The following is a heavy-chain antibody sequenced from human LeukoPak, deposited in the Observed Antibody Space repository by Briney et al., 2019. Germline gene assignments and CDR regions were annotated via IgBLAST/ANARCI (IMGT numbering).Heavy chain of an antibody. CDR3: AKEADYFGSGSYYYYFDY. D-gene: IGHD3-10*01. Sequence: GGSLRLSCAASGFTFSSYAMSWVRQAPGKELEWVSAISGSGGSTYYADSVKGRFTISRDNSKNTLYLQMNSLRAEDTAVYYCAKEADYFGSGSYYYYFDYWGQGTLVTVSS. CDR2: ISGSGGST. J-gene: IGHJ4*02. CDR1: GFTFSSYA. V-gene: IGHV3-23*01.